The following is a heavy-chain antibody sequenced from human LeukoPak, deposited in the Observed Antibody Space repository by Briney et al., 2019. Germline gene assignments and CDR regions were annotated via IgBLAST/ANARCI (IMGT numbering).Heavy chain of an antibody. CDR1: GGSISSSSYY. CDR3: ARGTAPSPARNWFDP. J-gene: IGHJ5*02. Sequence: SETLSLTCTVSGGSISSSSYYWGWIRQPPGKGLEWIGSIYYSGSTYYNPSLKSRVTISVDTSKNQFSLKLSSVTAADTAVYYCARGTAPSPARNWFDPWGQGTLVTVSS. V-gene: IGHV4-39*07. D-gene: IGHD2-2*01. CDR2: IYYSGST.